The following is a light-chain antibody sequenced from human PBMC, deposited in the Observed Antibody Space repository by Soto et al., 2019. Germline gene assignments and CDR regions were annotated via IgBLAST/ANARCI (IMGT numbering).Light chain of an antibody. CDR1: QSIGTW. Sequence: DIQLTQSPSTLSESVGARVTITCRAIQSIGTWLAWYQHRPGEGPKLLIHDASILESGVPSRFSGSGSATEFSLTISSLESGDSGTYHCQQYATYAPSTFGQGTKVEIK. V-gene: IGKV1-5*01. J-gene: IGKJ1*01. CDR2: DAS. CDR3: QQYATYAPST.